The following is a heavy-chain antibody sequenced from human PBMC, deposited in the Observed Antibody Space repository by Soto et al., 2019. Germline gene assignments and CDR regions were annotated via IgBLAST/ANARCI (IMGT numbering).Heavy chain of an antibody. CDR2: IIPIFGTA. J-gene: IGHJ6*02. V-gene: IGHV1-69*01. CDR3: AYSGYDFSYYYYGMDV. CDR1: GGTFSSYA. Sequence: QVQLVQSGVEVKKPGSSVKVSCKASGGTFSSYAISWVRQAPGQGLEWMGGIIPIFGTANYAQKFQGRVTITADESTSTAYMELSSLRSEDTAVYYCAYSGYDFSYYYYGMDVWGQGTTVTVSS. D-gene: IGHD5-12*01.